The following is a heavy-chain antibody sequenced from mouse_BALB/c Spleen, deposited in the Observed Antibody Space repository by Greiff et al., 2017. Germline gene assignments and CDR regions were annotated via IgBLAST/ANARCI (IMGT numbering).Heavy chain of an antibody. CDR2: ISSGGST. CDR3: ARGEATPYYAMDY. Sequence: EVQLVESGGGLVKPGGSLKLSCAASGFTFSSYAMSWVRQTPEKRLEWVASISSGGSTYYPDSVKGRFTISRDNARNILYLQMSSLRSEDTAMYYCARGEATPYYAMDYWGQGTSVTVSS. D-gene: IGHD3-2*02. J-gene: IGHJ4*01. V-gene: IGHV5-6-5*01. CDR1: GFTFSSYA.